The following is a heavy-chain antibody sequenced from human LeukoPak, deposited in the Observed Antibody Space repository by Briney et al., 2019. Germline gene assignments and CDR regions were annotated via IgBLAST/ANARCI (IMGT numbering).Heavy chain of an antibody. Sequence: ASVKVSCKASGYTFTGYYMHWVRQAPGQGLEWMGWINPNSGNTGYVQNFQGRVTITRTTSINTAYMELSSLRSEDTAVYYCARGASRSFDYWGQGTLVTVSS. CDR2: INPNSGNT. J-gene: IGHJ4*02. V-gene: IGHV1-8*03. CDR3: ARGASRSFDY. CDR1: GYTFTGYY.